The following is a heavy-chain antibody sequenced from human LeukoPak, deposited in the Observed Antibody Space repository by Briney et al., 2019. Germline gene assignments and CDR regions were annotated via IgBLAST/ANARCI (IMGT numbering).Heavy chain of an antibody. CDR3: AKEALEIVVVPAAIGDDYYYYYMDV. J-gene: IGHJ6*03. CDR1: GLTFSSYS. D-gene: IGHD2-2*02. V-gene: IGHV3-23*01. Sequence: GGSLRLSCAASGLTFSSYSMNWVRQAPGKGLECVSAISGSGASTYYADSVKGRFTISRDNSKNTLYLQMNSLRAEDTAVYYCAKEALEIVVVPAAIGDDYYYYYMDVWGKGTTVTVSS. CDR2: ISGSGAST.